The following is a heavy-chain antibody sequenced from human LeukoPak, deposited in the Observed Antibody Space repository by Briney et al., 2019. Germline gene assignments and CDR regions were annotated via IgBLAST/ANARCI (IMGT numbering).Heavy chain of an antibody. CDR3: ARDGDRSWYRA. CDR1: GFTLSNCA. V-gene: IGHV3-23*01. Sequence: PGGSLRLSCAASGFTLSNCAMTWVRQAPGKGLEWVSGIDTKGTRTYYADSVKGRFTISRDNSKNTLFLQMNSLRAEDTAVYYCARDGDRSWYRAWGQGTLVTVSS. CDR2: IDTKGTRT. J-gene: IGHJ5*02. D-gene: IGHD6-13*01.